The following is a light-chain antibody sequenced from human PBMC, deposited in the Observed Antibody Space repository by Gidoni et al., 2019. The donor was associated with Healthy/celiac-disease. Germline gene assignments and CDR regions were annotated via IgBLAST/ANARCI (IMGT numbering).Light chain of an antibody. Sequence: DIVMTQSQDSLAVSLGERATINCKSSQSVLYSSHNKNYLALYQQKPGQPPKLLIYWASTRESGVPDRFSGSGSGTDFTLTISSLQAEDVAVYYCQQYYSTPQTFGQGTKVEIK. V-gene: IGKV4-1*01. CDR2: WAS. CDR3: QQYYSTPQT. J-gene: IGKJ1*01. CDR1: QSVLYSSHNKNY.